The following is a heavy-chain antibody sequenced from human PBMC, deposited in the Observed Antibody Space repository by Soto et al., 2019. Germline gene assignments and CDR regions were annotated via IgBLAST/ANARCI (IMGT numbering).Heavy chain of an antibody. CDR1: GFTFSSYG. V-gene: IGHV3-33*01. D-gene: IGHD3-3*01. CDR3: ARDGSVFWSGYFPQHMDV. CDR2: IWYDGSNK. J-gene: IGHJ6*03. Sequence: QVQLVESGGGVVQPGRSLRLSCAASGFTFSSYGMHWVRQAPGKGLEWVAVIWYDGSNKYYADSVKGRFTISRDNSKYTLYLQMNSLRAEDTAVYYCARDGSVFWSGYFPQHMDVWGKGTTVTVSS.